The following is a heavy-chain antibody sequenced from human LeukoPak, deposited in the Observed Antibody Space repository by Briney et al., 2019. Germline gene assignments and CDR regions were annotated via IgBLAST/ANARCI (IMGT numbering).Heavy chain of an antibody. J-gene: IGHJ3*02. D-gene: IGHD6-13*01. CDR3: ASNIAAQDAFDI. V-gene: IGHV3-53*01. CDR1: GVTVSSNY. Sequence: GGSLRLSCAASGVTVSSNYMSWVRQAPGKGLEWVSVIYSGGSTYYADSVKGRFTISRDNSKNTLYLQMNSLRAEDTAVYYCASNIAAQDAFDIWGQGTMVTVSS. CDR2: IYSGGST.